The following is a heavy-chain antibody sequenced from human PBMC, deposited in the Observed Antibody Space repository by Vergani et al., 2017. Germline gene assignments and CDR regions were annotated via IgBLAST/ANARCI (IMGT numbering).Heavy chain of an antibody. CDR3: ATIGYRRWGYYFDY. CDR1: GDFISSNNC. V-gene: IGHV4-4*03. CDR2: ICDTEDT. J-gene: IGHJ4*02. Sequence: QVQLQESGPGLVKPPGTLSLTCAVSGDFISSNNCWTWVRQPPGKGLEWIGEICDTEDTKYIPSLKSRVTVSVDESRNLFSLRLNSVTAADTAVYYCATIGYRRWGYYFDYWGQGILVTVSS. D-gene: IGHD2-2*02.